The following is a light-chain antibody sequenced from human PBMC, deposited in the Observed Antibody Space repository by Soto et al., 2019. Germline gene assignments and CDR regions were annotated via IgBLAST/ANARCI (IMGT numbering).Light chain of an antibody. CDR2: DAS. CDR3: QQRGNWPPYT. Sequence: ETVLTQSPGTLSLSPGERATLSCRASQSVSSSYLAWYQQKPDQAPRLLIYDASKKATGTPARFSGSGSGSDDTLPISSLEREDVAVYYCQQRGNWPPYTFGQGTKLEI. J-gene: IGKJ2*01. V-gene: IGKV3-11*01. CDR1: QSVSSSY.